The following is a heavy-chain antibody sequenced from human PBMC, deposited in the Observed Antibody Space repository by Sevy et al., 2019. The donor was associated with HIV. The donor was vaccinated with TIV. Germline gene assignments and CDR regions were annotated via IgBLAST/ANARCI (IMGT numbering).Heavy chain of an antibody. D-gene: IGHD6-13*01. Sequence: GVSLRLSFAATGFTFSQYGMEWVRQAPGKGLEWVAFIRYDGSTKYYADSVKGRFTISRDNSKNMLYLQMNSLRPEDTALYSCAKHRDTLAAAAYLDHWGQGTLVTVSS. CDR3: AKHRDTLAAAAYLDH. CDR1: GFTFSQYG. J-gene: IGHJ4*02. V-gene: IGHV3-30*02. CDR2: IRYDGSTK.